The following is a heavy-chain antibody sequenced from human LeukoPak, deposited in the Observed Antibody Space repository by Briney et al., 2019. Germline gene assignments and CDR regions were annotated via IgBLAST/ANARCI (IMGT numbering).Heavy chain of an antibody. CDR2: INTDGSTT. V-gene: IGHV3-74*01. D-gene: IGHD2-15*01. Sequence: GGSLRLSCAVSGFTFSLHWMHWVRQAPGKGLVWVSRINTDGSTTNYADPVKGRFTISRDSSKNTLYLQMNSLRGEDTAVYYCVRDAYCSGGSCYSDYWGQGTLVTVSS. CDR1: GFTFSLHW. CDR3: VRDAYCSGGSCYSDY. J-gene: IGHJ4*02.